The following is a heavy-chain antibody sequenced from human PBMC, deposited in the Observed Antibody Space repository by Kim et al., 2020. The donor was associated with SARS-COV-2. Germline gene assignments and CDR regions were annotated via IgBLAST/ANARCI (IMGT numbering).Heavy chain of an antibody. V-gene: IGHV4-39*07. Sequence: PSLTSRDTISVDTSKNQFSLKLSSVTAADTAVYYCARENVRYFDWSAFDDWGQGTLVTVSS. D-gene: IGHD3-9*01. J-gene: IGHJ4*02. CDR3: ARENVRYFDWSAFDD.